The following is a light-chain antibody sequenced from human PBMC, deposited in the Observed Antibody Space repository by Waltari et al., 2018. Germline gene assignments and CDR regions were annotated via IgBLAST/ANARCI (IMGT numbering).Light chain of an antibody. CDR3: QQYDNLPSYT. CDR2: DAS. J-gene: IGKJ2*01. V-gene: IGKV1-33*01. Sequence: DIQMTQSPSSLSASVGDRVTITCQASQDISNYLNWYQQKPGKAPKLLIYDASNLETGVPSRFRRSGSGTDFTFTISSLQPEYIATYYCQQYDNLPSYTFGQGTKLQIK. CDR1: QDISNY.